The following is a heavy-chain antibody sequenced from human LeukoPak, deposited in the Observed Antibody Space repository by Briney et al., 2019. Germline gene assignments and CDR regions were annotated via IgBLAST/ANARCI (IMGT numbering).Heavy chain of an antibody. Sequence: ASVKVSCKASGNTFTSYAITWVRQAPGQGLEWMGWISAYNGNTNYAQKLQGRVTMTTDTSTSTAYMELRSLRSDDTALYYCARGTHKRGVIIRGSYYYYYMDVWGKGTTVTISS. D-gene: IGHD3-10*01. CDR1: GNTFTSYA. J-gene: IGHJ6*03. V-gene: IGHV1-18*01. CDR3: ARGTHKRGVIIRGSYYYYYMDV. CDR2: ISAYNGNT.